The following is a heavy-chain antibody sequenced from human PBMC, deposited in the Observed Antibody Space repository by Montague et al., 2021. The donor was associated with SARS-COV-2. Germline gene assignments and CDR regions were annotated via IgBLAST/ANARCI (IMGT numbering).Heavy chain of an antibody. J-gene: IGHJ4*02. V-gene: IGHV4-61*09. CDR3: ARARGGEGIAVRTFDS. CDR2: IYTSGST. D-gene: IGHD6-19*01. CDR1: GGSISKGSYY. Sequence: TLSLTCTVSGGSISKGSYYWTWIRQPAGAGLERIGHIYTSGSTKYNPSLKSRVTVSVDTSHNQFSLKLSSVSAADTAVYYCARARGGEGIAVRTFDSWGQGTLVSVSS.